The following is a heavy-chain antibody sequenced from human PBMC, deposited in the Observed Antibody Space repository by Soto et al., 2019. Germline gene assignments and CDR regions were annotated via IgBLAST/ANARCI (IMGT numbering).Heavy chain of an antibody. CDR2: ISGSGGST. J-gene: IGHJ6*03. V-gene: IGHV3-23*01. D-gene: IGHD3-3*01. Sequence: GGSLRLSCAASGFTFSSYAMSWVRQAPGKGLEWVSAISGSGGSTYYADSVKGRFTISRDNSKNTLYLQMNSLRAEDTAVYYCAKDGIFGVVIDYYYYYMDVWGKGTTVTVSS. CDR1: GFTFSSYA. CDR3: AKDGIFGVVIDYYYYYMDV.